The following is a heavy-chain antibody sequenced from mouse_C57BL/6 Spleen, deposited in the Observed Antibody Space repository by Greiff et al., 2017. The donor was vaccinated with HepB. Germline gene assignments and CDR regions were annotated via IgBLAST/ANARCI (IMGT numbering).Heavy chain of an antibody. CDR1: GFTFSDYG. CDR3: ARSAVYYYGSSHWYFDV. Sequence: EVQLVESGGGLVKPGGSLKLSCAASGFTFSDYGMHWVRQAPEKGLEWVAYISSGSSTIYYADTVKGRFTISRDNAKNTLFLQMTSLRSEDTAMYYCARSAVYYYGSSHWYFDVWGTGTTVTVSS. D-gene: IGHD1-1*01. V-gene: IGHV5-17*01. J-gene: IGHJ1*03. CDR2: ISSGSSTI.